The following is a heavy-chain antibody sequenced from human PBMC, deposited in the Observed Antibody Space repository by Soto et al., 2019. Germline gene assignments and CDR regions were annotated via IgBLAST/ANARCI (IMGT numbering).Heavy chain of an antibody. J-gene: IGHJ6*02. V-gene: IGHV1-69*13. CDR3: ARGRSTKGDYYGIDV. CDR2: IIPIFGTA. CDR1: GGTFSSYA. Sequence: GASVQVSSKASGGTFSSYAIIWVRQPPGQGLEWMGGIIPIFGTANYAQKFQGRVTITADESTSTAYMQLSSLRSEDTAVYYCARGRSTKGDYYGIDVWGQGTTVTVSS.